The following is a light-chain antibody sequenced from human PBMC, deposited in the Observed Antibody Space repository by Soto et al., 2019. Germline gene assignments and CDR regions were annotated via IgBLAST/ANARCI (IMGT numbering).Light chain of an antibody. CDR1: QTISSGF. J-gene: IGKJ5*01. CDR2: DAS. CDR3: QQYSSSPRT. V-gene: IGKV3-20*01. Sequence: DIVMTQSPDTLSVSPGDRATLSCRASQTISSGFLAWYQQKVGQAPRLLIYDASNRATGVPDRFSGSGSGTDFSLTISRLEPEDFAVYHCQQYSSSPRTFGQGTRLEIK.